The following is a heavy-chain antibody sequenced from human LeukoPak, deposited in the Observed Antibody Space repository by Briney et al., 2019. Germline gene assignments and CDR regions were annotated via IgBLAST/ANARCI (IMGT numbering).Heavy chain of an antibody. V-gene: IGHV4-30-2*01. J-gene: IGHJ6*03. CDR2: IYHSGST. CDR1: GGSISSGGYY. Sequence: SQTLSLTCTVSGGSISSGGYYWSWIRQPPGKGLEWIGYIYHSGSTYYNPSLKSRVTISVDKSKNQFSLKLSSVTAADTAVYYCAREEWELLQYYYYYMDVWGKGTTVTVSS. D-gene: IGHD1-26*01. CDR3: AREEWELLQYYYYYMDV.